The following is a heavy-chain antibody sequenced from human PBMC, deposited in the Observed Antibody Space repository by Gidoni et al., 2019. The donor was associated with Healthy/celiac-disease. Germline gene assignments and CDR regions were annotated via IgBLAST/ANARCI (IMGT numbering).Heavy chain of an antibody. D-gene: IGHD3-10*01. J-gene: IGHJ4*02. CDR1: GGSVSSGSYY. Sequence: QVQLQESGPGLVKPSETLSLTCTVSGGSVSSGSYYWSWIRQPPGKGLEWIGYIYYSGSTNYNPSLKSRVTISVDTSKNQFSLKLSSVTAADTAVYYCARESGAGSFDYWGQGTLVTVSS. V-gene: IGHV4-61*01. CDR3: ARESGAGSFDY. CDR2: IYYSGST.